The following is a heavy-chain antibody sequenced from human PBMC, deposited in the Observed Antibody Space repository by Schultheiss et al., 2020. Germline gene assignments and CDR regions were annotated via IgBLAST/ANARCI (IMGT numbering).Heavy chain of an antibody. V-gene: IGHV4-4*07. CDR3: ARGDYYGMDV. CDR1: GGSISSYY. J-gene: IGHJ6*02. Sequence: SETLSLTCTVSGGSISSYYWSWIRQPAGKGLDWIGRIYATTGSTHYNPSLKSRVTISVDTSKNQFSLKLSSVTAADTAVYYCARGDYYGMDVWGQGTTVTVSS. CDR2: IYATTGST.